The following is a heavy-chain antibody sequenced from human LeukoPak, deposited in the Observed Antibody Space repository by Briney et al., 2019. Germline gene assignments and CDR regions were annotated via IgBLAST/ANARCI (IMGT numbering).Heavy chain of an antibody. Sequence: SETLSPTCTVSGGSISSGGYYWSWIRQHPGTGLEWIGYIYYSGSTYYNPSLKSRVTISVDTSKNQFSLKLGSVTAADTAVYYCARGPHDFWSGYDRLNYFDYWGQGTLVTVSP. CDR1: GGSISSGGYY. CDR3: ARGPHDFWSGYDRLNYFDY. CDR2: IYYSGST. J-gene: IGHJ4*02. D-gene: IGHD3-3*01. V-gene: IGHV4-31*03.